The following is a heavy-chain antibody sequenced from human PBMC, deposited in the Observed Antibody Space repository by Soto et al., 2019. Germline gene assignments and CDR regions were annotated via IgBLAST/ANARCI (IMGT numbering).Heavy chain of an antibody. CDR2: IWYDGSNK. D-gene: IGHD3-22*01. J-gene: IGHJ4*02. CDR1: GFTFSSYG. CDR3: ARAPRYYYDSSGYYRD. Sequence: GGSLRLSCAASGFTFSSYGMHWVRQAPGKGLEWVAVIWYDGSNKYYADSVKGRFTISRDNSKNTLYLQMNSLRAEDTAVYYCARAPRYYYDSSGYYRDWGQGTLATVSS. V-gene: IGHV3-33*01.